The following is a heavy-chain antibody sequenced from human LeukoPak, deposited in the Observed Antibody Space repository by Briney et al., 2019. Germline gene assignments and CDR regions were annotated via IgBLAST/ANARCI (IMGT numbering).Heavy chain of an antibody. CDR2: INPSGGST. CDR1: RYTLTSYY. J-gene: IGHJ1*01. CDR3: ARDFHDSSGPPRNFQH. D-gene: IGHD3-22*01. Sequence: ASVKDSCMASRYTLTSYYMHWVRQAPGQGLEWMGIINPSGGSTSYAQKFQGRITMTRDTSTSTVYMELSSLRSEDTAVYYCARDFHDSSGPPRNFQHWGQGTLVTVSS. V-gene: IGHV1-46*01.